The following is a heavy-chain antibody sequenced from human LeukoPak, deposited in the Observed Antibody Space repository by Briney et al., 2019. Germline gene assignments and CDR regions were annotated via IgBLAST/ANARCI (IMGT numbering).Heavy chain of an antibody. V-gene: IGHV3-23*01. CDR3: AKDPSSRWRINWFDP. Sequence: PGGSLRLSCAASGFTFSNYAMSWVRQAPGKGLEWVSAISGSGGSTYYADSVKGRFTISRDNSKNTLYLQMNSLRADDTAVYYCAKDPSSRWRINWFDPWGQGTLVTVSS. CDR1: GFTFSNYA. CDR2: ISGSGGST. J-gene: IGHJ5*02. D-gene: IGHD6-13*01.